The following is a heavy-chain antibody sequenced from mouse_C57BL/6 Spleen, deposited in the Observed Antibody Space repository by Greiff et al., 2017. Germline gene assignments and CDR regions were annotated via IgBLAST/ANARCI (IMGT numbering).Heavy chain of an antibody. CDR3: ARESPYDYAERGFDY. D-gene: IGHD2-4*01. CDR2: LYPRSGNT. J-gene: IGHJ2*01. CDR1: GYTFTSYG. Sequence: VQLQQSGAELARPGASVKLSCKASGYTFTSYGISWVKQRTGQGLEWIGELYPRSGNTYYNEKFKGKATLTADKSSSTAYMESRSLTSEDSAVYFCARESPYDYAERGFDYWGQGTTLTVSS. V-gene: IGHV1-81*01.